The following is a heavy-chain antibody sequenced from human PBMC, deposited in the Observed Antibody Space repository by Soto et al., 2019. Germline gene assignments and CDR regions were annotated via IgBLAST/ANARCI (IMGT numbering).Heavy chain of an antibody. D-gene: IGHD5-12*01. CDR2: ISTSSSFI. CDR1: GFTFSSYN. CDR3: ARGLDY. J-gene: IGHJ4*02. Sequence: EVQLVESGGGLVQPGGSLRLSCEASGFTFSSYNMNWVRQAPGRGLEWVSYISTSSSFISYADSVKGRFTISRDNAKNSLYLQMNGLRAEATAVYYCARGLDYWGQGTLVTVSS. V-gene: IGHV3-48*01.